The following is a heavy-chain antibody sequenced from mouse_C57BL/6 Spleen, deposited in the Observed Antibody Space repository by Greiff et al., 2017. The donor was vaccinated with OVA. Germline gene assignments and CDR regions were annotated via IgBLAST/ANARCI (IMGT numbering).Heavy chain of an antibody. V-gene: IGHV1-59*01. CDR2: IDPSDSYT. D-gene: IGHD4-1*01. Sequence: QVQLQQPGAELVRPGTSVKLSCKASGYTFTSYWMHWVKQRPGQGLEWIGVIDPSDSYTNYNQKFKGKATLPVDTASSTAYMQLSSLTSEDSAVYYCARWLGQGVYYFDYWGQGTTLTVSS. J-gene: IGHJ2*01. CDR1: GYTFTSYW. CDR3: ARWLGQGVYYFDY.